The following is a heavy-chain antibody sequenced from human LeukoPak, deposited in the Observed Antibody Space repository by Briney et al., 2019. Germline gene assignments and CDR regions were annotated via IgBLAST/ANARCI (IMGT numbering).Heavy chain of an antibody. V-gene: IGHV3-30-3*01. CDR2: ISYDGGNK. CDR1: GFTFSSYA. Sequence: GGSLRLSCAASGFTFSSYAMHWVRQAPGKGLEWVAVISYDGGNKYYADSVKGRFTISRDNSKNTLYLQMNSLRAEDAAVYYCARDEGYYYDSSGYPIAHTNFDYWGQGTLVTVSS. J-gene: IGHJ4*02. CDR3: ARDEGYYYDSSGYPIAHTNFDY. D-gene: IGHD3-22*01.